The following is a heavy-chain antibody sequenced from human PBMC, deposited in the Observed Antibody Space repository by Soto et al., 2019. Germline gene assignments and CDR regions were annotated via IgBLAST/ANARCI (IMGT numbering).Heavy chain of an antibody. CDR1: GYTFTSYG. V-gene: IGHV1-18*01. D-gene: IGHD6-13*01. CDR3: ARHPRTGGQQLRWFDP. J-gene: IGHJ5*02. CDR2: ISAYNGNT. Sequence: QVQLVQSGAEVKKPGASVKVSCKASGYTFTSYGISWVRQAPGQGLEWMGWISAYNGNTNYAQKLQGRVTMTTDTPTSTAYMELRSLRSDDTAVYYCARHPRTGGQQLRWFDPWGQGTLVTVSS.